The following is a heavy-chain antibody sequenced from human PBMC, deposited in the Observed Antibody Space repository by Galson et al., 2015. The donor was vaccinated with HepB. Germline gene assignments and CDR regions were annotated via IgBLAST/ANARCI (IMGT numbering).Heavy chain of an antibody. CDR2: IWYDGNNK. J-gene: IGHJ3*01. V-gene: IGHV3-33*08. Sequence: SLRLSCAASGFTFSNYGMHWVRQAPGKGLEWLAIIWYDGNNKYYSDSVKGRFTISRDNSKNTLYLEINSLRADDTAVYYCAREGTTVTTDDDALDVWGQGTMGSVS. CDR3: AREGTTVTTDDDALDV. CDR1: GFTFSNYG. D-gene: IGHD4-17*01.